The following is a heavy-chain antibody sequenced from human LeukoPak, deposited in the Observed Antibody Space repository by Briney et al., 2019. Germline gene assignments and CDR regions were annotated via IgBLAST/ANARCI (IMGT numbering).Heavy chain of an antibody. V-gene: IGHV3-48*01. CDR2: IGSSTGTI. Sequence: PGGSLRLSCAASGFTFSSFSMNWVRQAPGRGLEWVSYIGSSTGTIYYADSVKGRFTISRDDAKNSLYLQMNSLRAKDTAVYYCARDGTTVTTQGAFDIWGQGTMVTVSS. J-gene: IGHJ3*02. D-gene: IGHD4-17*01. CDR3: ARDGTTVTTQGAFDI. CDR1: GFTFSSFS.